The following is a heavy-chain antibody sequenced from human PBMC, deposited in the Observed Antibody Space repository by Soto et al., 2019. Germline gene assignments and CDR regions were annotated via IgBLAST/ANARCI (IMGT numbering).Heavy chain of an antibody. D-gene: IGHD6-19*01. CDR2: ISYSGNT. V-gene: IGHV4-39*01. CDR1: GGSITTSGYY. J-gene: IGHJ4*02. CDR3: ARLTIAVSGRVPDY. Sequence: ASETLSLTCTVSGGSITTSGYYWGWIRQPPGKGLEWIGTISYSGNTYYNPSLKSRVTISVDTSKNQFSLKLNSVTAADTAVYFCARLTIAVSGRVPDYWGQGTLVTVSS.